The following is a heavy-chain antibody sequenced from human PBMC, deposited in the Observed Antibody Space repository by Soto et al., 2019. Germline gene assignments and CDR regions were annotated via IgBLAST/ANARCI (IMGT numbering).Heavy chain of an antibody. D-gene: IGHD6-13*01. CDR2: IYYSGST. V-gene: IGHV4-31*03. CDR3: ARAYSSSRANFDY. J-gene: IGHJ4*02. CDR1: GGSISSGGYY. Sequence: KPSETLSLTCTVSGGSISSGGYYWSWIRQHPGKGLEWIGYIYYSGSTYYNPSLKSRVTISVDTSKNQFSLKLSSVTAADTAVYYCARAYSSSRANFDYWGQGTLVTVSS.